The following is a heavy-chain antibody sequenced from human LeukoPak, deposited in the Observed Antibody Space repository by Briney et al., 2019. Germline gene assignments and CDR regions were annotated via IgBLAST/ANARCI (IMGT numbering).Heavy chain of an antibody. J-gene: IGHJ6*03. CDR2: SIPNFRRT. CDR3: ARAGRDSNYDFDYHMDV. Sequence: ASVKVSCKASGGTSTSYAISWVRQAPGQGLEYLGGSIPNFRRTKYAQKFEGRVTITTDETTAYMELRSLTSEDTAVYYCARAGRDSNYDFDYHMDVWGKGTTVTVSS. CDR1: GGTSTSYA. V-gene: IGHV1-69*05. D-gene: IGHD3-16*01.